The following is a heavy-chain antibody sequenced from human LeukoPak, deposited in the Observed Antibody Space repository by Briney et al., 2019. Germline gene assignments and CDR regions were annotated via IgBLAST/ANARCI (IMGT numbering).Heavy chain of an antibody. D-gene: IGHD5-18*01. V-gene: IGHV4-34*01. Sequence: TSETLSLTCAVYGGSFSGYYWSWIRQPPGKGLEWIGEINHSGSTNYNPSLKSRVTISVDTSMNQFSLKLSSVTAADTAVYYCASQGDTAMVIDYWGQGTLVTVSS. CDR2: INHSGST. CDR3: ASQGDTAMVIDY. J-gene: IGHJ4*02. CDR1: GGSFSGYY.